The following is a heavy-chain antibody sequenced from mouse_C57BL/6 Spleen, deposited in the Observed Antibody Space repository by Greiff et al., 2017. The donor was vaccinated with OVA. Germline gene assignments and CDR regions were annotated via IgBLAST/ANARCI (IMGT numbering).Heavy chain of an antibody. CDR1: GYTFTSYW. J-gene: IGHJ3*01. Sequence: QVQLQQPGAELVKPGASVKLSCKASGYTFTSYWMQWVKQRPGQGLEWIGEIDPSDSYTNYNQKFKGKAPLTVDTSSSTAYMQLSSLTSEDSAVYYGARRENSNPFAYWGQGTLVTVSA. CDR2: IDPSDSYT. CDR3: ARRENSNPFAY. D-gene: IGHD2-5*01. V-gene: IGHV1-50*01.